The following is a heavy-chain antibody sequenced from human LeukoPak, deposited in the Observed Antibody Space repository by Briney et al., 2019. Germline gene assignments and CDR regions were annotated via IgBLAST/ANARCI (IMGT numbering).Heavy chain of an antibody. CDR2: INPNSGGT. J-gene: IGHJ4*02. D-gene: IGHD4-17*01. CDR1: GYTFTGYY. V-gene: IGHV1-2*02. CDR3: ARVYSGMTTVTTWGENDY. Sequence: ASVKVSCKASGYTFTGYYMHWVRQAPGQGLEWMGWINPNSGGTNYAQKFQGRVTMTRDTSISTAYMELSRLRSDDTAVYYCARVYSGMTTVTTWGENDYWGQGTLVTVSS.